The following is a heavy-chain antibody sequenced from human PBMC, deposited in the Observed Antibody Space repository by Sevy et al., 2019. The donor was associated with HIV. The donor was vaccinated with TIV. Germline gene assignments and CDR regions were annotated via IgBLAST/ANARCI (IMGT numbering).Heavy chain of an antibody. CDR1: GYRFINYW. Sequence: GESLKISCKGSGYRFINYWIAWVRQMPGKGLEWMGIIYPGDSDTRYSRSFKGQVTISADKSISTAYLLWSSLQASDTAMYYCARRPPGRRPYYDFRSGPDDDAFDIWGQGTMVTVSS. CDR2: IYPGDSDT. J-gene: IGHJ3*02. CDR3: ARRPPGRRPYYDFRSGPDDDAFDI. D-gene: IGHD3-3*01. V-gene: IGHV5-51*01.